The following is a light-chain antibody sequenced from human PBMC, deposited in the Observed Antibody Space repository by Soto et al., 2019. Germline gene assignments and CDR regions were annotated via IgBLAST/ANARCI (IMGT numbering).Light chain of an antibody. V-gene: IGKV1-5*03. CDR1: QFISSW. J-gene: IGKJ4*01. CDR2: RAS. Sequence: DIQMTQSPSTLSASVGDRVTITCRASQFISSWLAWYQQKPGKAPKLLIYRASTLESGVSSRFSGSGSGTEFTLTISGLQPDDFATYYCQQYYNLHLTFGGGTKVEIK. CDR3: QQYYNLHLT.